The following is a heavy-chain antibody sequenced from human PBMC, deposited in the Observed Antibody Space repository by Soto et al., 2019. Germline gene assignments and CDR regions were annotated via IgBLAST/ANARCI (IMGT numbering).Heavy chain of an antibody. D-gene: IGHD6-19*01. CDR3: ARYGYSSGWYLGTGMDV. CDR1: GYSFSDYG. Sequence: QVQLVQSGAEVKKPGASLKVSCQASGYSFSDYGIAWVRQAPGQGLAWVGWISTYNGNTIYAQKFQGRVTMTTDTSANTAYMELRSLRSDDTAMYYCARYGYSSGWYLGTGMDVWGQGTPVTVSS. CDR2: ISTYNGNT. V-gene: IGHV1-18*04. J-gene: IGHJ6*02.